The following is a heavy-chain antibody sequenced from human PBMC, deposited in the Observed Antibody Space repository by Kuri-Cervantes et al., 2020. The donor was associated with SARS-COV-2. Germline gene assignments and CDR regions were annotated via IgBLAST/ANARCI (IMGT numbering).Heavy chain of an antibody. J-gene: IGHJ6*02. D-gene: IGHD3-3*01. V-gene: IGHV3-48*04. CDR2: ISSSGSTI. Sequence: ETLSLTCAASGVTFSSYSMNWVRQAPGKGLEWVSYISSSGSTIYYADTVKGRFTISRDNAKNSRDLQMNRLRAEDTAVYYCARDSSRITIFGVVTRYGLDVWGQGTTVTVSS. CDR3: ARDSSRITIFGVVTRYGLDV. CDR1: GVTFSSYS.